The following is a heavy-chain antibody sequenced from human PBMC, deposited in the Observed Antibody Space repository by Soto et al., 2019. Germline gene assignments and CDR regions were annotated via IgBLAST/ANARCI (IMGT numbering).Heavy chain of an antibody. D-gene: IGHD3-10*01. V-gene: IGHV3-23*01. J-gene: IGHJ4*02. Sequence: GRSLRLSCAASGFTFSSYAMSWVRQAPGKGLEWVSAISGSGDITYYADSVKGRFAISRDNSKNTLYPQMDSLRAEDTAVYYCESDPYYYASGFWGQGTLVTVSS. CDR3: ESDPYYYASGF. CDR1: GFTFSSYA. CDR2: ISGSGDIT.